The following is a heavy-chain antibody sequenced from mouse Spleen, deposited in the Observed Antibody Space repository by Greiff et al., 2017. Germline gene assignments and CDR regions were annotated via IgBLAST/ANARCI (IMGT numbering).Heavy chain of an antibody. Sequence: EVQLQESGPGLAKPSQTLSLTCSVTGYSITSDYWNWIRKFPGNKLEYMGYISYSGSTYYNPSLKSRISITRDTSKNQYYLQLNSVTTEDTATYYCARDRGSTLYGGGYFDYWGQGTTLTVSS. CDR1: GYSITSDY. D-gene: IGHD1-1*01. V-gene: IGHV3-8*01. CDR3: ARDRGSTLYGGGYFDY. CDR2: ISYSGST. J-gene: IGHJ2*01.